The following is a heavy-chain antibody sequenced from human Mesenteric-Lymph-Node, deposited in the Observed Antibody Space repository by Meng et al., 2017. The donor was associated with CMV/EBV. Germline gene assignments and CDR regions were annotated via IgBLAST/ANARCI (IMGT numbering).Heavy chain of an antibody. D-gene: IGHD2-8*02. CDR3: ARDPCPSGVCYFDS. V-gene: IGHV3-74*01. CDR2: INSDGSST. J-gene: IGHJ4*02. CDR1: GFTFSNSW. Sequence: GGSLRLSCAASGFTFSNSWMHWVRQAPGKGLVWVSRINSDGSSTAYAGSVKGRFTISRDNAKNSLYLQMNSLRAEDTAVYYCARDPCPSGVCYFDSWGQGTLVTVFS.